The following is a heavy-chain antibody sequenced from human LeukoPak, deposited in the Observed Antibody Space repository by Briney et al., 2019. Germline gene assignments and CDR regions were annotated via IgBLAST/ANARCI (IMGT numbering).Heavy chain of an antibody. J-gene: IGHJ4*02. CDR2: ISYDGSNK. CDR1: GFTFSSYA. Sequence: GGSLRLSCAASGFTFSSYAMHWVRQAPGKGLEWVAVISYDGSNKYYADSVKGRFTIPRDNSKNTLYLQMNSLRAEDTAVYYCARDRSIVGATFHYWGQGTLVTVSS. V-gene: IGHV3-30*04. D-gene: IGHD1-26*01. CDR3: ARDRSIVGATFHY.